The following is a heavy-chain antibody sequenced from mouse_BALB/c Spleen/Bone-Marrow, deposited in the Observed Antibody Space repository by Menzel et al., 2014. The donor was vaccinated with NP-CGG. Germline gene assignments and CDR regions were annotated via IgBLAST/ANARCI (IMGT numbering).Heavy chain of an antibody. CDR1: GYSFTDYT. Sequence: EVQLQESGPELVKPGASMKISCKASGYSFTDYTMNLVKQSHGKNLEWIGLINTYNGGTKYNQKFKGKATLTIDKSSSTAYMELLSLTSEDSTVYYCTSHSPFAYWGQGTLVTVSA. D-gene: IGHD3-1*01. CDR3: TSHSPFAY. V-gene: IGHV1-18*01. CDR2: INTYNGGT. J-gene: IGHJ3*01.